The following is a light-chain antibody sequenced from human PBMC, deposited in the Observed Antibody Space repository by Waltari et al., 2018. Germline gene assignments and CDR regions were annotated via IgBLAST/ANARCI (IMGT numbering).Light chain of an antibody. J-gene: IGKJ3*01. CDR2: AAS. Sequence: DIQMTQYPSSLSASVGDRVTIPCRASQSISSYLNWYQQKPGKAPKHLIYAASSLQSGVPSRFSGSGSGTDFTLTISSLQPEDFATYYCQQSYSTPLFGPGTKVDIK. CDR3: QQSYSTPL. CDR1: QSISSY. V-gene: IGKV1-39*01.